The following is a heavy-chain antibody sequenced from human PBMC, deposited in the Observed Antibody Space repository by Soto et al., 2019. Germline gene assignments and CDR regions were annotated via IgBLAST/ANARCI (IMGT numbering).Heavy chain of an antibody. J-gene: IGHJ4*02. CDR1: GYTFTSDG. Sequence: ASVKVSCKASGYTFTSDGISWVRQAPGQGLEWMGWISAYNGNTNYAQKLQGRVTMTTDTSTSTAYMELRSLRSDDTAVYYCARHDSSGYYYYFDYWGQGTLVTVSS. D-gene: IGHD3-22*01. V-gene: IGHV1-18*01. CDR3: ARHDSSGYYYYFDY. CDR2: ISAYNGNT.